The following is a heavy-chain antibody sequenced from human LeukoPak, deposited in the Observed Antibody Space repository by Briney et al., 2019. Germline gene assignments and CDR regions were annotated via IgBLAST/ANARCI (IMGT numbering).Heavy chain of an antibody. Sequence: ASVKVSCKASGYTFTSNYIHWVRQAPGQGLEWMGMIYPRDGSTSYAQKFQGKVTVTRDTSTSTVHMELSGLRSEDTAVYYCARDQEGFDYWGQGTLVTVSS. V-gene: IGHV1-46*01. CDR2: IYPRDGST. CDR3: ARDQEGFDY. CDR1: GYTFTSNY. J-gene: IGHJ4*02.